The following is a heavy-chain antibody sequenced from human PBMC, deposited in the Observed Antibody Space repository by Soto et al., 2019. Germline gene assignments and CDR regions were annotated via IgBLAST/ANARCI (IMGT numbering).Heavy chain of an antibody. Sequence: QVQLVQSGAEVKKPGDAVKVSCKASGYTFTSYYIHCVRQAPGRGLEWMGIIKLSGGRTTYEQKFQGRLTMTRDTSTSTIYMELSSLRSEDTAVDYCARIRGFWNGYHVDYWGQGHLVNVSS. D-gene: IGHD3-3*01. CDR1: GYTFTSYY. J-gene: IGHJ4*02. V-gene: IGHV1-46*01. CDR3: ARIRGFWNGYHVDY. CDR2: IKLSGGRT.